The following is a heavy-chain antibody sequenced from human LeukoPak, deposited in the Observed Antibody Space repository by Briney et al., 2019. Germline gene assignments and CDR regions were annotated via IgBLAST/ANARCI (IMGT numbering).Heavy chain of an antibody. Sequence: SETLSLTCTVSGGSISSSSYYWGWIRQPPGKGLEWIGSIYYSGSTYYNPSLKSRVTISVDTSKNQFSLKLSSVTAADTAVYYCARKRGWFGELLSEYHFDYWGQGTLVTVSS. V-gene: IGHV4-39*01. CDR3: ARKRGWFGELLSEYHFDY. D-gene: IGHD3-10*01. CDR1: GGSISSSSYY. CDR2: IYYSGST. J-gene: IGHJ4*02.